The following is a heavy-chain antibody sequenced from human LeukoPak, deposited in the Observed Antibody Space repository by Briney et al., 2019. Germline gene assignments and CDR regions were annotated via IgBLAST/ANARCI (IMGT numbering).Heavy chain of an antibody. Sequence: SETLSLTCTVSGGSISSGSYYWSWIRQPAGKGLEWIGRIYTSGSTNYNPSLKSRVTISVDTSKNQFSLKLSSVTAADTAVYYCAREYRDDYGDYQGAFDIWGQGTMVTVSS. V-gene: IGHV4-61*02. J-gene: IGHJ3*02. D-gene: IGHD4-17*01. CDR2: IYTSGST. CDR3: AREYRDDYGDYQGAFDI. CDR1: GGSISSGSYY.